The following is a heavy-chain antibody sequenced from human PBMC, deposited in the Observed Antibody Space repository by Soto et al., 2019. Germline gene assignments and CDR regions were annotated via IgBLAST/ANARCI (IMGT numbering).Heavy chain of an antibody. D-gene: IGHD4-17*01. V-gene: IGHV1-69*08. CDR1: GGTSSTYT. CDR2: IIAVLGIT. CDR3: AREEGTVTYDY. J-gene: IGHJ4*02. Sequence: QVHLVQSGAEVRKPGSSVKVSCKASGGTSSTYTISWVRQAPGQGLEWMGRIIAVLGITNYAQSFQGRVTITADKSTSTAYMELSSLRSKDTAVYYCAREEGTVTYDYWGQGTLVTVSS.